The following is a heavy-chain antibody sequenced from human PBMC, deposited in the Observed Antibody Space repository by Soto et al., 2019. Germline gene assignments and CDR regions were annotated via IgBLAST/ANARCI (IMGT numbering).Heavy chain of an antibody. V-gene: IGHV4-39*01. CDR1: GGSISSSSYY. Sequence: NPSETLSLTCTVSGGSISSSSYYWGWIRQPPGKGLEWIGSIYYSGSTYYNPSLKSRVTISVDTSKNQFSLKLSSVTAADTAVYYCAGRMRGYSSSSSGFYYYYMDVWGKGTTVTVSS. CDR3: AGRMRGYSSSSSGFYYYYMDV. CDR2: IYYSGST. D-gene: IGHD6-6*01. J-gene: IGHJ6*03.